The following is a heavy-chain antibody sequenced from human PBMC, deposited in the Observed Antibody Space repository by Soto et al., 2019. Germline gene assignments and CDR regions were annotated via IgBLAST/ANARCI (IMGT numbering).Heavy chain of an antibody. V-gene: IGHV3-23*01. J-gene: IGHJ4*02. D-gene: IGHD6-13*01. CDR2: ISGSGGST. CDR1: GFPFSSYA. Sequence: PGGSLRLPCAASGFPFSSYAMSWVRQAPGKGLEWVSAISGSGGSTYYADSVKGRFTISRDNSKNTLYLQMNSLRAEDTAVYYCAKDLRRLYSSSWYRWNYWGQGTLVTVSS. CDR3: AKDLRRLYSSSWYRWNY.